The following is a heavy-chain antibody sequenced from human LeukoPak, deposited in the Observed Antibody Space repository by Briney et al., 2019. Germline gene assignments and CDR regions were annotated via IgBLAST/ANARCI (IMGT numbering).Heavy chain of an antibody. CDR3: ARGKLYYYDDSGSFDY. V-gene: IGHV3-21*01. D-gene: IGHD3-22*01. CDR1: AFTFSSYT. J-gene: IGHJ4*02. CDR2: VSGSSSYI. Sequence: GGSLRLSCAASAFTFSSYTMTWVRQSPGKGLEWVSSVSGSSSYIYYADSVKGRFTISRDNAKTSVHLQMNSLRAADTAVYYCARGKLYYYDDSGSFDYWGQGTLVTVSS.